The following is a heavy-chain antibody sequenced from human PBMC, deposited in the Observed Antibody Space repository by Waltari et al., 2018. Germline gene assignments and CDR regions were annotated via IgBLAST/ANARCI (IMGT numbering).Heavy chain of an antibody. D-gene: IGHD6-19*01. CDR2: INHSGST. CDR1: GGSFSGYY. V-gene: IGHV4-34*01. CDR3: ARRGSSGWQYYFDY. J-gene: IGHJ4*02. Sequence: QVQLQQWGAGLLKPSETLSLTCAVYGGSFSGYYWSWIRQPPGKGLEWIGEINHSGSTNYNPSLKSRVTISVDTSKNQFSLKLSSVTAADTAVYYCARRGSSGWQYYFDYWGQGTLVTVSS.